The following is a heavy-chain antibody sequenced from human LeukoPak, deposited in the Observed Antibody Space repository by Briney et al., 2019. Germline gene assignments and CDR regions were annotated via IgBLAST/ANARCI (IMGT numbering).Heavy chain of an antibody. CDR3: ARSLMVYATRDAFDI. V-gene: IGHV4-30-2*01. CDR1: GGSISSGGYY. CDR2: IYHSGST. Sequence: SETLSLTCTVSGGSISSGGYYWSWIRQPPGKGLEWIGYIYHSGSTYYNPSLKSRVTISVDRSKNQFSLKLSSVTAADTAVYYCARSLMVYATRDAFDIWGQGTMVTVSS. J-gene: IGHJ3*02. D-gene: IGHD2-8*01.